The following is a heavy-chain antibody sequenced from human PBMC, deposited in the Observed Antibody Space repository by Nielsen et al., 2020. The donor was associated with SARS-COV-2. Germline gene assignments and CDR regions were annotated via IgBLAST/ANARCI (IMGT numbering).Heavy chain of an antibody. Sequence: ASVKVSCKASGYTFTSYYMHWVRQAPGQGLEWMGIINPSGGSTSYAQKFQGRVTMTRDTSTSTVYMELSSLRSEDTAVYYCARDLYPSRSGVWELPFDYWGQGTLVTVSS. J-gene: IGHJ4*02. CDR1: GYTFTSYY. CDR3: ARDLYPSRSGVWELPFDY. V-gene: IGHV1-46*01. CDR2: INPSGGST. D-gene: IGHD1-26*01.